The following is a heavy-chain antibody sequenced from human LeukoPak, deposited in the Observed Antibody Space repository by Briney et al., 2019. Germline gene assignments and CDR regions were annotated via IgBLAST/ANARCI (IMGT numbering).Heavy chain of an antibody. J-gene: IGHJ4*02. V-gene: IGHV4-59*01. CDR1: GGSISNYY. D-gene: IGHD2-21*02. CDR2: IYYIGST. CDR3: ARMVVTAIDYFDY. Sequence: PSETLSLTCTVSGGSISNYYWSWIRQPPGKGLEWIGYIYYIGSTKYNPSLKSRVTISVDTSKNQFSLKLSSVTAADTAVYYCARMVVTAIDYFDYWGQGTLVTVSS.